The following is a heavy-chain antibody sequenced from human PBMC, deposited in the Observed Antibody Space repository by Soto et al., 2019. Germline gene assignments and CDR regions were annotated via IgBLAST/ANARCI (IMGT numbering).Heavy chain of an antibody. CDR3: TTEFGYSSGQNDQ. CDR1: GFTFNDAW. CDR2: LKGRNVGGTI. Sequence: EVQLVESGGGLVKPGGSLRLSCATYGFTFNDAWLSWVRQAPGKGLEWVGRLKGRNVGGTIDYAAPVTGRFTISSDESQNTLHLQMHSLKIEDPAVYYCTTEFGYSSGQNDQGGQGALVTVSS. D-gene: IGHD6-19*01. V-gene: IGHV3-15*07. J-gene: IGHJ4*02.